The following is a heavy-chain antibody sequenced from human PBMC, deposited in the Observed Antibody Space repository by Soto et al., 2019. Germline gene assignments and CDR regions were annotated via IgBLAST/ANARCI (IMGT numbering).Heavy chain of an antibody. D-gene: IGHD3-22*01. Sequence: GESLKISCKGSGYSFINYWVAWVRQMPGKGLEWMGIVNPDDSDTRYSPSFQGQVTVSADKSISTAYLYWSSLKASDTAMYYCVRPDSTGYYAYWGQGTLVTVSS. CDR3: VRPDSTGYYAY. CDR1: GYSFINYW. CDR2: VNPDDSDT. V-gene: IGHV5-51*01. J-gene: IGHJ4*02.